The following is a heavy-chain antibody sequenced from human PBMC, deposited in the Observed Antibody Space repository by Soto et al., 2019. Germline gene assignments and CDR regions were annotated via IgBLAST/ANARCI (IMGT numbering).Heavy chain of an antibody. CDR3: AHPKTRSSTGDYYYGMDV. V-gene: IGHV1-69*13. J-gene: IGHJ6*02. CDR2: IIPIFGTA. CDR1: GVTFSRYA. D-gene: IGHD2-2*01. Sequence: AVKVSCKASGVTFSRYAISWVRQARGQGLEWMGGIIPIFGTANYAQKFQGRVTITADESTSTAYMELSSLRSEDTAVYYCAHPKTRSSTGDYYYGMDVWGQGTTVTVSS.